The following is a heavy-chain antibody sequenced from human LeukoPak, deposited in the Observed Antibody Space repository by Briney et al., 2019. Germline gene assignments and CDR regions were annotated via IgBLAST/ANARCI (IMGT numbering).Heavy chain of an antibody. J-gene: IGHJ6*02. CDR1: GYTFTGYY. CDR3: ARDRRNWNYALTYYSGMDV. CDR2: INPNSGGT. V-gene: IGHV1-2*02. D-gene: IGHD1-7*01. Sequence: GASVKVSCKASGYTFTGYYMHWVRQAPGQGLEWMGWINPNSGGTNYAQKFQGRVTMTRDTSISTAYMELSRLRSDDTAVYYCARDRRNWNYALTYYSGMDVWGQGTTVTVSS.